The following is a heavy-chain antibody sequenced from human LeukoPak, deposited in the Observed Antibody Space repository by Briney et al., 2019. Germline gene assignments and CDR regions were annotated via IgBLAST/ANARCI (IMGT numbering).Heavy chain of an antibody. CDR1: GGSISSYY. V-gene: IGHV4-59*01. CDR3: ARVYHGSGIDY. J-gene: IGHJ4*02. D-gene: IGHD3-10*01. Sequence: PSETLSLTCTVSGGSISSYYWSWIRQPPGKGLEWIGYIYYSGSTNYNPSLKSRVTISVDTSKNQFSLKLSSVTAADTAVYYCARVYHGSGIDYWGQGTLVTVSS. CDR2: IYYSGST.